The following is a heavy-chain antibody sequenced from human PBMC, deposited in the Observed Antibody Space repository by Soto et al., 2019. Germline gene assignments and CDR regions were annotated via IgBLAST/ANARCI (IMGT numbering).Heavy chain of an antibody. CDR3: TTARWHTYYLDY. CDR1: GFTFSGSA. CDR2: IRSKANSYAT. V-gene: IGHV3-73*01. J-gene: IGHJ4*02. Sequence: PGGSLRLSCAASGFTFSGSAMHWVRQASGKGLEWVGRIRSKANSYATAYAASVKGRFTISRDDSKNTAHLQMNSLKIEDTAVYYCTTARWHTYYLDYWGPGTLVTV. D-gene: IGHD5-18*01.